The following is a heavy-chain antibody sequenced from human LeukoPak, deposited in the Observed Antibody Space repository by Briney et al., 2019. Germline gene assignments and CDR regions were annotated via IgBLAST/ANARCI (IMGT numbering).Heavy chain of an antibody. V-gene: IGHV4-39*01. CDR2: IYYSGST. J-gene: IGHJ4*02. CDR3: APSSPGFDY. Sequence: SETLSLTCTVSGGSISSSSYYWGWVRQPPGKGLEWIGSIYYSGSTYYNPSLMSRVTISVDTSKNQFSLKLSSVTVADTAVYYCAPSSPGFDYWGQGTLVTVSS. CDR1: GGSISSSSYY. D-gene: IGHD2-15*01.